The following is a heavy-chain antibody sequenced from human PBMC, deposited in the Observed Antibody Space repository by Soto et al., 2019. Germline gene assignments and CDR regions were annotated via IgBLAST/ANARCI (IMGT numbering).Heavy chain of an antibody. V-gene: IGHV4-39*01. J-gene: IGHJ6*03. CDR2: IYYSGST. CDR3: ARQPLYCSGGSCYPFYYYYYMDV. Sequence: QLQLQESGPRLVKPSETLSLTCTVSGGSISSSSYYWGWIRQPPGKGLEWIGSIYYSGSTYYNPSLKSRVTISVDTSKNQFSLKLSSVTAADTAVYYCARQPLYCSGGSCYPFYYYYYMDVWGKGTTVTVSS. CDR1: GGSISSSSYY. D-gene: IGHD2-15*01.